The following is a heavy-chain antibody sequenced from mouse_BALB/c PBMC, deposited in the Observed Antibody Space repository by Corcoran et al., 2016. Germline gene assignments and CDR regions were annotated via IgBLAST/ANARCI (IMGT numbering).Heavy chain of an antibody. CDR2: IYWDDDK. V-gene: IGHV8-12*01. CDR3: ARTSYWYFDV. Sequence: QVTLKESGPGILQPSQTLSLTCSFSGFSLSTSGMGVSWIRQPSGKGLEWLAHIYWDDDKRYNPSLKSRLTISKDTPSNQVFLKITSVDTADTATYYCARTSYWYFDVWGAGTTVTVSS. CDR1: GFSLSTSGMG. J-gene: IGHJ1*01.